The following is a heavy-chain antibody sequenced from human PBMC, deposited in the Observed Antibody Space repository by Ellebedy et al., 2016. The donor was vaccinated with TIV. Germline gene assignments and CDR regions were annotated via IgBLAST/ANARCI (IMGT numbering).Heavy chain of an antibody. CDR3: ARDPGGGGDYGDNWFDP. CDR2: IYTGGGT. Sequence: GGSLRLSCSASGFIVSSYFMSWVRQAPGKGLEWVAVIYTGGGTNYTHSVEGRFTISRDDSKNTLYLQMDSLRAEDTAVYYCARDPGGGGDYGDNWFDPWGQGTLVTVSS. J-gene: IGHJ5*02. D-gene: IGHD4-17*01. V-gene: IGHV3-66*01. CDR1: GFIVSSYF.